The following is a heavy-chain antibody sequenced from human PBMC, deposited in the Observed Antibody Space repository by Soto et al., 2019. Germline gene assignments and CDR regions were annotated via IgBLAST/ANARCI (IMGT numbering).Heavy chain of an antibody. J-gene: IGHJ3*02. V-gene: IGHV3-30*18. Sequence: QVQLVESGGGVVQPGRSLSLSCAASGFTFSSYGMHWVRQAPGKGLEWVAVISYDGSNKYYADSVKGRFTISRDKSKNTLYLQMNRLRAEDTSVYYCAKDLMYYYDSSGHIREDAFDIWGQGTMVTVSS. CDR1: GFTFSSYG. CDR3: AKDLMYYYDSSGHIREDAFDI. CDR2: ISYDGSNK. D-gene: IGHD3-22*01.